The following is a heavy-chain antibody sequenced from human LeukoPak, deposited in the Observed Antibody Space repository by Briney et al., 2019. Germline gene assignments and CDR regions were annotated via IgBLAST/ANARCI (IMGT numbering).Heavy chain of an antibody. J-gene: IGHJ6*03. Sequence: PGGSLRLSCAASGFTFSSYSMHWVRQAPGKGLESVSAIISNGGSTYYANSVKGRFTISRDNSKNTLYLQMGSLRVEDMAVYYCARVRMGATVSDFYYYYMDVCGKGTTVTVSS. CDR3: ARVRMGATVSDFYYYYMDV. CDR1: GFTFSSYS. V-gene: IGHV3-64*01. CDR2: IISNGGST. D-gene: IGHD1-26*01.